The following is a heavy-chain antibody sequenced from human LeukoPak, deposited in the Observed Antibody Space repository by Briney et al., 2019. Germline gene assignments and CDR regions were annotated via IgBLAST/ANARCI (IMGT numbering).Heavy chain of an antibody. CDR2: ISWNSGSI. CDR3: AKDMGYDYGDQSAFDI. V-gene: IGHV3-9*01. J-gene: IGHJ3*02. Sequence: GGSLRLSCAASGFTFDDYAMHWVRQAPGKGLEWVSGISWNSGSIGYADSVRGRFTISRDNAKNSLYLQMNSLRAEDTALYYCAKDMGYDYGDQSAFDIWGQGTMVTVSS. CDR1: GFTFDDYA. D-gene: IGHD4-17*01.